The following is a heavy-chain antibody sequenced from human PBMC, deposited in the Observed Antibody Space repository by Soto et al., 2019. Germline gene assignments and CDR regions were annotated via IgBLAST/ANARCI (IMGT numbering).Heavy chain of an antibody. CDR1: GGTFSSYA. J-gene: IGHJ4*02. CDR2: IIPIFGTA. V-gene: IGHV1-69*01. Sequence: QVQLVQSGAEVKKPGSSVKVSCKASGGTFSSYAISWVRQAPGQGLKWMGGIIPIFGTANYAKKFQGRVTITADESTSTAYMELSRLRSEDTAVYYCAREKDWRSYRYTVFDYWGQGTLVTVSS. D-gene: IGHD3-16*02. CDR3: AREKDWRSYRYTVFDY.